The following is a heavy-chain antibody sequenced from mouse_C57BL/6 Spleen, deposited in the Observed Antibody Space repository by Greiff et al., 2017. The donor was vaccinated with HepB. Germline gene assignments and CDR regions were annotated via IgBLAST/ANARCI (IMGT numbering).Heavy chain of an antibody. CDR1: GFTFSDYY. J-gene: IGHJ1*03. Sequence: KLMESEGGLVQPGSSMKLSCTASGFTFSDYYMAWVRQVPEKGLEWVANINYDGSSTYYLDSLKSRFIISRDNAKNILYLQMSSLKSEDTATYYCARVGGDWYFDVWGTGTTVTVSS. CDR2: INYDGSST. V-gene: IGHV5-16*01. D-gene: IGHD4-1*01. CDR3: ARVGGDWYFDV.